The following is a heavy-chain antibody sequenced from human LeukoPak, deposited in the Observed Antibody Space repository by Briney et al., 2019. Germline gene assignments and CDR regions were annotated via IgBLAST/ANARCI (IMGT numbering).Heavy chain of an antibody. CDR3: ASEDCSGGSCYLDY. V-gene: IGHV3-7*01. D-gene: IGHD2-15*01. CDR2: IKQDGSEK. CDR1: GFTFSSYW. J-gene: IGHJ4*02. Sequence: GGSLRLSCAASGFTFSSYWMSWVRQAPGKGLEWVANIKQDGSEKYYVDSVKGRFTISRDNAKNSLYLQMNSLRAEDTAVYYSASEDCSGGSCYLDYWGQGTLVTVSS.